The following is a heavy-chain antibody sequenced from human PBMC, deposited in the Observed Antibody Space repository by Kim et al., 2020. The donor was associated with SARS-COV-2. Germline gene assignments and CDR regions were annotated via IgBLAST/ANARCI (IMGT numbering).Heavy chain of an antibody. D-gene: IGHD3-22*01. CDR1: GFTFDDYA. V-gene: IGHV3-43*02. CDR3: AKDIFHFDYYDSSGYWDNDY. Sequence: GGSLRLSCAASGFTFDDYAMHWVRQAPGKGLEWVSLISGDGGSTYYADSVKGRFTISRDNSKNSLYLQMNSLRTEDTALYYCAKDIFHFDYYDSSGYWDNDYWGQGTLVTVSS. CDR2: ISGDGGST. J-gene: IGHJ4*02.